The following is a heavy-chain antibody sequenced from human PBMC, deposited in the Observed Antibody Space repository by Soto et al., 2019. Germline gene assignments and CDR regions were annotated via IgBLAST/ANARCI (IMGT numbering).Heavy chain of an antibody. CDR1: GFTFSSYA. D-gene: IGHD3-10*01. J-gene: IGHJ4*02. V-gene: IGHV3-30-3*01. CDR3: ARPEYGSGSSPDY. CDR2: ISYDGSNK. Sequence: QVQLVESGGGVVQPGRSLRLSCAASGFTFSSYAMQWVRQAPGKGLEWVAVISYDGSNKYYADSVKGRFTISRDNSKNRLYLQMNSLRAEDTAVYYCARPEYGSGSSPDYWGQGTLVTVSS.